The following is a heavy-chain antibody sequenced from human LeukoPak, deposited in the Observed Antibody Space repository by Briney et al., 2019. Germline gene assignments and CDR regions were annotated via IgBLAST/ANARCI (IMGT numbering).Heavy chain of an antibody. D-gene: IGHD6-19*01. CDR3: ARGMAYSSGWYYFDS. CDR2: IWYDGSSK. V-gene: IGHV3-33*01. CDR1: GFTFSSYA. J-gene: IGHJ4*02. Sequence: GGSLRLSCAASGFTFSSYAMHCVRQAPGKGLDWVAVIWYDGSSKYYADSVKGRLTISRDNFNNTLYLQLHSLRAEDTALYYCARGMAYSSGWYYFDSWGQGTLVTVSS.